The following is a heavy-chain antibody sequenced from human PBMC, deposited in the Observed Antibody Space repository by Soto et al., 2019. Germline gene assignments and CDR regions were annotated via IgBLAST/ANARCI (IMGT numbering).Heavy chain of an antibody. D-gene: IGHD6-13*01. V-gene: IGHV3-30*03. Sequence: QVQLVESGGGVVQPGRSLTVSCAASGISISTYAMHWVRQAPGKGLELVAVISQDGSVKYYADSVKGRFTISRDNPKNTLFLQMNSLGADDTAVYYCAGRQQNYYYYGMDVWGQGTTVTVSS. CDR3: AGRQQNYYYYGMDV. CDR1: GISISTYA. J-gene: IGHJ6*02. CDR2: ISQDGSVK.